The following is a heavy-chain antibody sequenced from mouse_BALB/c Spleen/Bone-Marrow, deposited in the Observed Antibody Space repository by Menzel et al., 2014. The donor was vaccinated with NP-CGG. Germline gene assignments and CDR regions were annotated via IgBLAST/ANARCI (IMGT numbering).Heavy chain of an antibody. D-gene: IGHD2-4*01. CDR1: GFTFSDYY. CDR2: ISNGGGST. J-gene: IGHJ3*01. CDR3: ARHNYDETWFAY. V-gene: IGHV5-12*01. Sequence: EVHLVESGGGLVQPGGSLKLSCAPSGFTFSDYYMYWVRQTPEKRLEWVAYISNGGGSTYYPDTVKGRFTISRDNAKNTLYLQMSRLKSEDTDMYYCARHNYDETWFAYWGQGTLVTVSA.